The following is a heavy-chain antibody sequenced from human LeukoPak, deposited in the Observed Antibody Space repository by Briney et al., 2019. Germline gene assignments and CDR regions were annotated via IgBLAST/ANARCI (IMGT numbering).Heavy chain of an antibody. Sequence: PGGSLRLSCAASGFTFSNYWMHWVRQAPGKGLVWVSRINSDGSSTNHADSVKGRLTISRDNAKNTLYLQMNSLRAEDTAVYYCARPDYYNSRFDPWGQGTLVTVSS. CDR3: ARPDYYNSRFDP. CDR1: GFTFSNYW. V-gene: IGHV3-74*01. J-gene: IGHJ5*02. D-gene: IGHD3-22*01. CDR2: INSDGSST.